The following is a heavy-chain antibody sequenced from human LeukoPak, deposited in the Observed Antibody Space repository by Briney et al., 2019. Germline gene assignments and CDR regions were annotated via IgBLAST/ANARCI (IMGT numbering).Heavy chain of an antibody. D-gene: IGHD6-13*01. V-gene: IGHV3-30-3*01. CDR1: GFTFSTFH. CDR3: ARDSSSWYWVVDY. Sequence: PGGSLRLSCAASGFTFSTFHIHWVRQAPGKGLEWVAVISYDGSNKYYADSVKGRFTISRDNSKNTLYLQMNSLRAEDTAVYYCARDSSSWYWVVDYWGQGTLVTVSS. CDR2: ISYDGSNK. J-gene: IGHJ4*02.